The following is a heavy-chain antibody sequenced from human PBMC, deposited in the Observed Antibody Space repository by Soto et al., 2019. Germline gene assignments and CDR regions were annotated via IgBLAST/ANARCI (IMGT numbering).Heavy chain of an antibody. V-gene: IGHV3-33*01. CDR1: GFTFSSYG. CDR3: ARDPLFIAVAGTAGAFDI. Sequence: LSGAASGFTFSSYGMHWVRQAPGKGLEWVAVIWYDGSNKYYADSVKGRFTISRDNSKNTLYLQMNSLRAEDTAVYYCARDPLFIAVAGTAGAFDIWGQGTMVTVSS. CDR2: IWYDGSNK. J-gene: IGHJ3*02. D-gene: IGHD6-19*01.